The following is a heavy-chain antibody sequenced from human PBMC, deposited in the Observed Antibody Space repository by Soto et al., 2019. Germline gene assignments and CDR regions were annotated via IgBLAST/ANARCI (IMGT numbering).Heavy chain of an antibody. V-gene: IGHV1-18*04. Sequence: QVQVVQSGAEVKEPGASVKVSCKASGYTFTDYGFSWVRQAPGQRPEWMGWISTGRDDKRDTHKFRDRVTMTTDTSTSTAYLELRSLRSDDTAVYYCARLNSAYAVDYWGQGTXVTVSS. J-gene: IGHJ4*02. D-gene: IGHD5-12*01. CDR2: ISTGRDDK. CDR1: GYTFTDYG. CDR3: ARLNSAYAVDY.